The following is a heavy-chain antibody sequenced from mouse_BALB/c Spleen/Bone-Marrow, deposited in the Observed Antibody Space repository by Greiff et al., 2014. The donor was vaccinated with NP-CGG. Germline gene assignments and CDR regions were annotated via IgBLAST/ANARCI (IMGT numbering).Heavy chain of an antibody. J-gene: IGHJ1*01. CDR3: TRSDGYYVPHWYFDV. CDR2: INPSNGGT. D-gene: IGHD2-3*01. V-gene: IGHV1S81*02. Sequence: VKLMESGAELVKPGASVKLSCKASGYTFTSYYMYWAKQRPGQGLEWIGEINPSNGGTNFNEKFKSKATLTVDKSSSTAYMQLSSLTSEDSAVYYCTRSDGYYVPHWYFDVWGAGTTVTVSS. CDR1: GYTFTSYY.